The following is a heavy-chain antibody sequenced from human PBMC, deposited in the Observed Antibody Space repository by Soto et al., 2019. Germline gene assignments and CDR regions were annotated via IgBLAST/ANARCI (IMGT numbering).Heavy chain of an antibody. J-gene: IGHJ3*02. CDR3: ARGPPRYCSSTSCYAWGAFDI. CDR1: GFTFSSYW. CDR2: IKQDGREK. D-gene: IGHD2-2*01. V-gene: IGHV3-7*01. Sequence: GGSLRLSCAASGFTFSSYWMSWVRQAPGKGLEWVANIKQDGREKYYVDSVKGRFTISRDNAKNSLYLQMNSLRAEDTAVYYCARGPPRYCSSTSCYAWGAFDIWGQGTMVTVSS.